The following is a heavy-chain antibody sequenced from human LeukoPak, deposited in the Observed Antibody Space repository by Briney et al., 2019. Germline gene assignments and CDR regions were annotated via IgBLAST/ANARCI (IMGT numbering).Heavy chain of an antibody. D-gene: IGHD2-21*01. V-gene: IGHV1-2*02. CDR1: GYTFTSYG. Sequence: ASVKVSCKASGYTFTSYGISWVRQAPGQGLEWMGWINPNTGDTHYAQKFQGRVTLTRDTSITTVYMELSRLTSDVTAIFYCAVAPGDYWGQGTLVTVSS. CDR2: INPNTGDT. J-gene: IGHJ4*02. CDR3: AVAPGDY.